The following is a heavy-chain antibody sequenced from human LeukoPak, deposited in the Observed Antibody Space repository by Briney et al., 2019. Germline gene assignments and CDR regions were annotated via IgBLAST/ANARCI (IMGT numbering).Heavy chain of an antibody. Sequence: GGSLRLSCAASGFTFSSYWMHWVRQAPGKGLVWVSRINSDGSSTNYADSVKGRFTISRDNAKNTVYLQMNSLRAEDTAVYYCAREYSSSRFFDYWGQGTLVTVSS. J-gene: IGHJ4*02. V-gene: IGHV3-74*01. CDR2: INSDGSST. D-gene: IGHD6-13*01. CDR1: GFTFSSYW. CDR3: AREYSSSRFFDY.